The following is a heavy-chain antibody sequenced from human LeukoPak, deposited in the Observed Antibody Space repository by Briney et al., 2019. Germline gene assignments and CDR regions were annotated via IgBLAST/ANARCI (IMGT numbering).Heavy chain of an antibody. CDR1: GGSISSYY. V-gene: IGHV4-59*08. Sequence: SETLSLTCTVSGGSISSYYWSWIRQPPGKGLEWIGYIYYSGSTNYNPSLKSRVTISVDTSKNQFSLKLSSATAADTAVYYCARRIAAAGRWDWFDPWGQGTLVTVSS. J-gene: IGHJ5*02. CDR3: ARRIAAAGRWDWFDP. D-gene: IGHD6-13*01. CDR2: IYYSGST.